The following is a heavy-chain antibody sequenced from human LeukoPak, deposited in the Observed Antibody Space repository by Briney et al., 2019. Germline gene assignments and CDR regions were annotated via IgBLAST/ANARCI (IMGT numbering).Heavy chain of an antibody. Sequence: ASVKVSCKVSAYTLTELSMPRVRHPPGKGLEWKGGFDPEDGETIYAQKFQGRVTMTEDTSTDTAYMELSSLRSEDTAVYYCATEIEGRGYSYGYWGQGTLVTVSS. CDR1: AYTLTELS. CDR3: ATEIEGRGYSYGY. CDR2: FDPEDGET. D-gene: IGHD5-18*01. V-gene: IGHV1-24*01. J-gene: IGHJ4*02.